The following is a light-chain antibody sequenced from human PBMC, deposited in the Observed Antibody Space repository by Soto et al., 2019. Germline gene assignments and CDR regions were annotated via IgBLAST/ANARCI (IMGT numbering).Light chain of an antibody. Sequence: IRMTQSPSSFSASTGDRVTITCRASQGISSYLAWYQQKPGKAPKLLIYAASTLQSGVPSRFSGSGSGTDFTLTISCLQSEDFATYYCQQYYSYPSTFGQGTKVEIK. J-gene: IGKJ1*01. V-gene: IGKV1-8*01. CDR1: QGISSY. CDR2: AAS. CDR3: QQYYSYPST.